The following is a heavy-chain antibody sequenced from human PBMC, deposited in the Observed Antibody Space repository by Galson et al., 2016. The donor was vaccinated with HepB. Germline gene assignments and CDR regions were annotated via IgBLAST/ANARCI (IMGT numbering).Heavy chain of an antibody. V-gene: IGHV1-3*01. CDR2: INAGNGNA. Sequence: SVKVSCKASGYTFTSCPIHWVRQAPGQGLEWMGWINAGNGNAKYSQKFQGRVTITRDTSASTAYMEFSNLKSEDTAVYYCARARGILGVIGFDYWGQGTLVTVSS. D-gene: IGHD3-10*01. CDR3: ARARGILGVIGFDY. J-gene: IGHJ4*02. CDR1: GYTFTSCP.